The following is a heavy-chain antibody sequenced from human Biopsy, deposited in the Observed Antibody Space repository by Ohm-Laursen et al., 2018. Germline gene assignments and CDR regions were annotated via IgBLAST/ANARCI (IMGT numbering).Heavy chain of an antibody. V-gene: IGHV3-30*03. CDR3: ARDGKRWDYSTYFSWHFDL. CDR2: ISYDGSGE. Sequence: SLRPSCAASGFTFTSYAMHWVRQAPGKGLEWVAVISYDGSGEYYADSLQGRFIISRDNPKNTVDLQMNSLRSEDTAVYFCARDGKRWDYSTYFSWHFDLWGRGTLVTVSS. D-gene: IGHD4-11*01. CDR1: GFTFTSYA. J-gene: IGHJ2*01.